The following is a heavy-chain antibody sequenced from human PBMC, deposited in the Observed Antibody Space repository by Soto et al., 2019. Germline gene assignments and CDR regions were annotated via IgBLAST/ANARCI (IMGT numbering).Heavy chain of an antibody. Sequence: ASVKVSCKASGYTFTSYGISWVRQAPGQGLEWMGWISAYNGNTNYAQKLQGRVTMTTDTATSTAYMDLRSLRSDDTAVYYCARDGERDTGLNFYYYLHGMDAWGQGTRVTVYS. CDR3: ARDGERDTGLNFYYYLHGMDA. V-gene: IGHV1-18*01. CDR2: ISAYNGNT. D-gene: IGHD1-1*01. J-gene: IGHJ6*02. CDR1: GYTFTSYG.